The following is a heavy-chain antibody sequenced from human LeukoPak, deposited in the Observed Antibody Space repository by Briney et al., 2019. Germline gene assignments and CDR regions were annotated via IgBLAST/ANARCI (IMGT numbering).Heavy chain of an antibody. CDR3: ATYPRMYNWFDP. Sequence: GGSLRLSCAASGFTFTNYSMTWVRQAPGKGLEWVAFIRYDGSNKYYADSVKGRFTISRDNSKNTLYLQMNSLRAEDTAVYYWATYPRMYNWFDPWGQGTLVSVSS. D-gene: IGHD1-14*01. J-gene: IGHJ5*02. CDR1: GFTFTNYS. CDR2: IRYDGSNK. V-gene: IGHV3-30*02.